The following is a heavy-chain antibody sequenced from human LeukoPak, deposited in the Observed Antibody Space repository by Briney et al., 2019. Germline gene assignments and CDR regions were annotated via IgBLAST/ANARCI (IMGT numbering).Heavy chain of an antibody. CDR2: ISSSRSYI. J-gene: IGHJ4*02. V-gene: IGHV3-21*01. Sequence: PGGSLRLSCAASGFTFSSYSMNWVRQAPGKGLEWVSFISSSRSYIYYADSVKGRFTISRDNAKNALYLQMNSLRAEDTAVYYCAKDLHYGSADYWGQGTLVTVSS. CDR1: GFTFSSYS. D-gene: IGHD3-10*01. CDR3: AKDLHYGSADY.